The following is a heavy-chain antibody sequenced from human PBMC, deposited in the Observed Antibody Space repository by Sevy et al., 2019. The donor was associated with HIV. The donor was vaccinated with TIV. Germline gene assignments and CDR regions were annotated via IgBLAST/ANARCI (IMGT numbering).Heavy chain of an antibody. Sequence: SETLSLTCTVSGGSISRSSYYWGWIRQPPGQGLEWIGSMSQSGSTYYNPSLRSRVTISVDTSKNQLSLQLRCVTAADTAVYYCVKDRSNYYDSGSYYRTNVAGSAWFDPWGQGTLVTVSS. D-gene: IGHD3-10*01. J-gene: IGHJ5*02. CDR2: MSQSGST. V-gene: IGHV4-39*07. CDR3: VKDRSNYYDSGSYYRTNVAGSAWFDP. CDR1: GGSISRSSYY.